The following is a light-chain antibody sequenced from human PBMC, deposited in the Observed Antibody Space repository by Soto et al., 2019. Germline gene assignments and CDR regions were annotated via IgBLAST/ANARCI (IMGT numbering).Light chain of an antibody. CDR3: QQYSSSTT. CDR2: GAS. V-gene: IGKV1-5*01. Sequence: IQMTQSPSSVSASVADRATIACRASRSISPWLAWYQHKPGKPPKLLIYGASSLAAGVPSRFSGSGSGTDFTLTISSLQPDDFASYYCQQYSSSTTFGQGTKVDI. J-gene: IGKJ1*01. CDR1: RSISPW.